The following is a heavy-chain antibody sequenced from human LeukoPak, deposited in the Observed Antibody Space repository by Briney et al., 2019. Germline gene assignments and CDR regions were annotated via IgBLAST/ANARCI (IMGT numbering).Heavy chain of an antibody. CDR2: IFYNGGP. Sequence: SETLSLTCTASGDSITNSNYYWGWVRQSPGRGLEWLGNIFYNGGPYYNPSFKSRVVISVDTSKNHFSLTLNAVTAADTAVYYCASGLEEGACLGYWGQGTLVTVSS. CDR3: ASGLEEGACLGY. J-gene: IGHJ4*02. V-gene: IGHV4-39*02. CDR1: GDSITNSNYY. D-gene: IGHD3-16*01.